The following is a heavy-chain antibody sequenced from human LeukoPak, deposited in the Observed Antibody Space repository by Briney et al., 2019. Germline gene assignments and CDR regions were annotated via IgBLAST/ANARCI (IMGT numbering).Heavy chain of an antibody. CDR3: ARDHDYSSSWRLTFDP. V-gene: IGHV1-8*03. Sequence: ASVKVSCKASGYTFSSYDINWVRQATGQGLEWMGWMNPNSGDRGYAQKFQGRVTITRNTSISTAYMELSRLRSDDTAVYYCARDHDYSSSWRLTFDPWGQGTLVTVSS. CDR1: GYTFSSYD. D-gene: IGHD6-13*01. CDR2: MNPNSGDR. J-gene: IGHJ5*02.